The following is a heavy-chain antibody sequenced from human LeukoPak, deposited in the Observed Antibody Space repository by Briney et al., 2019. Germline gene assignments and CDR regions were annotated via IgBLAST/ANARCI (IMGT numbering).Heavy chain of an antibody. Sequence: ASVKVSCKVSGYTLTELSMHWVRQAPGKGLEWMGGFDPEDGETIYAQKFQGRVTMTEDTSTDTAYMELSSLRSEDTAVYYCTKDHSEYVWGSYRRDDYWGQVTLVTVSS. J-gene: IGHJ4*02. D-gene: IGHD3-16*02. CDR1: GYTLTELS. CDR2: FDPEDGET. V-gene: IGHV1-24*01. CDR3: TKDHSEYVWGSYRRDDY.